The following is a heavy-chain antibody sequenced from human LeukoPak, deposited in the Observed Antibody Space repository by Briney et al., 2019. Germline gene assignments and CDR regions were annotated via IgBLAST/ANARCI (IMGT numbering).Heavy chain of an antibody. Sequence: GGSLRLSCAASGFTFDDYAMHWVRQAPGKGLEWVSLISGDGGSTYFADSVKGRFTISRDDSKNSLYLQMNSLRTEDTALYYCAKVRFLEWFGFDYWGQGTLVTVSS. D-gene: IGHD3-3*01. CDR2: ISGDGGST. J-gene: IGHJ4*02. CDR1: GFTFDDYA. V-gene: IGHV3-43*02. CDR3: AKVRFLEWFGFDY.